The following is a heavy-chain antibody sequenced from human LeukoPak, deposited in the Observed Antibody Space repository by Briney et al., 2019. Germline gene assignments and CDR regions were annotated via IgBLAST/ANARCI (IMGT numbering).Heavy chain of an antibody. J-gene: IGHJ4*02. CDR3: ARVPDFWSGYYYFDY. V-gene: IGHV1-2*02. Sequence: ASVKVSCKASGYTFTGYYMHWVRQDPGQGLEWMGWINPNSGCTNYAQKFQGRVTMTRDRSISTAYMELSRLRSDDKAVYYCARVPDFWSGYYYFDYWGQGTLVTVSS. CDR2: INPNSGCT. CDR1: GYTFTGYY. D-gene: IGHD3-3*01.